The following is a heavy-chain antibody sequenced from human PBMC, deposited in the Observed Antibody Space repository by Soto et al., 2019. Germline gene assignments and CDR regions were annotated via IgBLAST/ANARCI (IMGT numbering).Heavy chain of an antibody. Sequence: GASVKVSCKASGYTFTGYYMHWVRQAPGQGLEWMGWINPNSGGTNYAQKFQGWVTMTRDTSISTAYMELSRLRSDDTAVYYCARGASIAARGNYYYYYYMDVWGKGTTVTSP. CDR2: INPNSGGT. CDR1: GYTFTGYY. V-gene: IGHV1-2*04. CDR3: ARGASIAARGNYYYYYYMDV. D-gene: IGHD6-6*01. J-gene: IGHJ6*03.